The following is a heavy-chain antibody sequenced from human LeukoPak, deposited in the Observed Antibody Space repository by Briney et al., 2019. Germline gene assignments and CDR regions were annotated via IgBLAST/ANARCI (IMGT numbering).Heavy chain of an antibody. V-gene: IGHV3-48*03. Sequence: GGSLRLSCAASGFTFSSYEMNWVRQAPGKGLEWVSYISSSGSTIYYADSVKGRFTISRDNSKNTLYLQMNSLRAEDTAVYYRAKTPAVAGTVDYWGQGTLVTVSS. CDR3: AKTPAVAGTVDY. CDR2: ISSSGSTI. CDR1: GFTFSSYE. J-gene: IGHJ4*02. D-gene: IGHD6-19*01.